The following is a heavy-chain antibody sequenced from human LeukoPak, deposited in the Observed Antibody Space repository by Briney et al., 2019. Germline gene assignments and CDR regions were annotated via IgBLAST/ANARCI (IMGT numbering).Heavy chain of an antibody. Sequence: GGSLRLSCAASGYTYSSYSMNWVRQAPGKGLEWVSSISSSSSYIYYADSVKGRFTISRDNAKNSLYLQMNSLRAEDTAVYYCARSSGWNFDYWGQGTLVAVSS. J-gene: IGHJ4*02. CDR2: ISSSSSYI. V-gene: IGHV3-21*01. D-gene: IGHD6-19*01. CDR3: ARSSGWNFDY. CDR1: GYTYSSYS.